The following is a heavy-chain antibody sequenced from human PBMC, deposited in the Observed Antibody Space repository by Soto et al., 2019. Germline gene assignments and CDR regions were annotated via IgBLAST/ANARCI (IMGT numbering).Heavy chain of an antibody. CDR2: VYYSGST. Sequence: PSETLSLTCTVSGDSISSGGYYWSWIRQHPGKGLEWIGYVYYSGSTDYNPSLKSRITIPLDTSKNQFSLKLSSVTAAATAVYYCATYPTTRLAATDYWGQGTLVTVSS. CDR3: ATYPTTRLAATDY. CDR1: GDSISSGGYY. V-gene: IGHV4-31*03. D-gene: IGHD1-26*01. J-gene: IGHJ4*02.